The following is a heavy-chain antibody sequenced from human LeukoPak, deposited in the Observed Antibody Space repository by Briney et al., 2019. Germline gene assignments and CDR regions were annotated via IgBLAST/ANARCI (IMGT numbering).Heavy chain of an antibody. Sequence: GGSLRLSCAASGFTFSGYAMSWVRQAPGKGLEWVSAISGSGGSTYYADSVKGRFTISRDNSKNTLYLQMNSLRAEDTAVYYCAKDLGYCSGGSCGDYWGQGTLVTVSS. CDR2: ISGSGGST. D-gene: IGHD2-15*01. V-gene: IGHV3-23*01. CDR3: AKDLGYCSGGSCGDY. J-gene: IGHJ4*02. CDR1: GFTFSGYA.